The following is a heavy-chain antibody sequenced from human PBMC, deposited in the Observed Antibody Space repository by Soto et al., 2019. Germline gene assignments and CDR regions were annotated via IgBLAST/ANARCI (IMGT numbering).Heavy chain of an antibody. J-gene: IGHJ4*02. D-gene: IGHD3-10*01. CDR2: ISYDGSEK. V-gene: IGHV3-30*18. CDR1: GFTFTSYG. Sequence: HPGGSLRLSCAASGFTFTSYGMHWVRQAPGKGLEWVAAISYDGSEKYYADSVKGRFTISRDNSKNTQYLQMNNLRPEDTAVYYCTKGHVVRGDWGQGARVTVSS. CDR3: TKGHVVRGD.